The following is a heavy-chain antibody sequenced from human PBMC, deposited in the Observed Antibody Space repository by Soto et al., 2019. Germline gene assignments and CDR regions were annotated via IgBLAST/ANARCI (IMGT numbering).Heavy chain of an antibody. V-gene: IGHV4-39*07. J-gene: IGHJ4*02. CDR1: GGSITSSSFY. D-gene: IGHD2-8*02. CDR2: IYYDGNT. CDR3: ARDKITGLFDY. Sequence: PSETLSLTCSVSGGSITSSSFYWGWIRQPPGKGLECIANIYYDGNTYNNPSLKSRVTISLDTSRNQFSLKLTSVTAADTAVYYCARDKITGLFDYWGQGTLVTVSS.